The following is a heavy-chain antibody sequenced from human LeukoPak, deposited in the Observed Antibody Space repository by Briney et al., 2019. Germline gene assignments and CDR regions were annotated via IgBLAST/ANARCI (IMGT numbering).Heavy chain of an antibody. J-gene: IGHJ3*02. Sequence: PSETLSLTCAVYGGSFSGYYWSWIRQPPGKGLEWIGEINHSGSTNYNPSLKSRVTTSVDTSKNQFSLKLSSVTAADTAVYYCAGRHSSGWFDAFDIWGQGTMVTVSS. CDR2: INHSGST. V-gene: IGHV4-34*01. CDR3: AGRHSSGWFDAFDI. D-gene: IGHD6-19*01. CDR1: GGSFSGYY.